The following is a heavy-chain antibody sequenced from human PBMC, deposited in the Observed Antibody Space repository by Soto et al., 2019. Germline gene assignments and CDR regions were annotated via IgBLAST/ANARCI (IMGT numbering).Heavy chain of an antibody. Sequence: PGGSLRLSCAASGFTFSSYAMSWVRQAPGKGLEWVSAISGSGGSTYYADSVKGRFTISRDNSKNTLYLQMNSLRAEDTAVYYCAKAFPPSTMIVVVIAFDIWGQGTMVTVSS. CDR3: AKAFPPSTMIVVVIAFDI. CDR1: GFTFSSYA. D-gene: IGHD3-22*01. J-gene: IGHJ3*02. CDR2: ISGSGGST. V-gene: IGHV3-23*01.